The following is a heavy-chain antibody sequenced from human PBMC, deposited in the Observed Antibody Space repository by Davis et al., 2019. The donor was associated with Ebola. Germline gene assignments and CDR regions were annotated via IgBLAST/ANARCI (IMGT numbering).Heavy chain of an antibody. V-gene: IGHV3-74*01. J-gene: IGHJ6*02. CDR3: ARETDYGMDV. CDR2: INSDGSST. Sequence: GESLKISCAASGFTFSSYSMNWVRQAPGKGLVWVSRINSDGSSTSYADSVKGRFTISRDNAKNTLYLQMNSLRAEDTALYYCARETDYGMDVWGQGTTVTVSS. CDR1: GFTFSSYS.